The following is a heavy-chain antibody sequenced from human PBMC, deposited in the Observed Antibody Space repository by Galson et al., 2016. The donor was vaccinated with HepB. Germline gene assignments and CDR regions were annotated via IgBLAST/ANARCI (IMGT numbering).Heavy chain of an antibody. CDR3: ARAVMLGRGMDV. J-gene: IGHJ6*02. Sequence: CAISGDSVYNNGAAWVWIRQSPSRGLEWLGRTFYRSTWENHYAGSVKNRITISPDTSRNQFSPHLNSVTPEDTAVYYCARAVMLGRGMDVWGQGTTGTVSS. D-gene: IGHD3-10*01. V-gene: IGHV6-1*01. CDR2: TFYRSTWEN. CDR1: GDSVYNNGAA.